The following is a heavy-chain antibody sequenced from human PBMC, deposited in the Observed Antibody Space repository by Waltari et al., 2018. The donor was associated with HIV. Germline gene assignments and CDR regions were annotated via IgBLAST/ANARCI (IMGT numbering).Heavy chain of an antibody. Sequence: QVQLQESGPGLVKTSETLSLTCTVSGGSVSSGNFYWSWIRQSPGKGLEWIGYIYYSGTINYNPFLKSRVTISVDTSKNQFSLKLSSVTAADTAVYYCAVKKLGISSYFDSWGQGTLVTVSS. CDR2: IYYSGTI. CDR1: GGSVSSGNFY. CDR3: AVKKLGISSYFDS. J-gene: IGHJ4*02. V-gene: IGHV4-61*01. D-gene: IGHD7-27*01.